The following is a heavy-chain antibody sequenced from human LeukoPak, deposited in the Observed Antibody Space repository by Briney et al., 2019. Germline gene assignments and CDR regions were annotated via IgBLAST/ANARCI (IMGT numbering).Heavy chain of an antibody. CDR3: ETILPLSIHVGDYDDGTIDL. Sequence: GGSLRLSCAASGFTFSRHWMTWVRQAPGKGLEWVASIHKDGSDKDYVDSVKGRFTIFRDNAENSLYLQMDSLRADDMAVYYCETILPLSIHVGDYDDGTIDLWGTGTTVTISS. V-gene: IGHV3-7*01. CDR1: GFTFSRHW. CDR2: IHKDGSDK. J-gene: IGHJ6*03. D-gene: IGHD4-17*01.